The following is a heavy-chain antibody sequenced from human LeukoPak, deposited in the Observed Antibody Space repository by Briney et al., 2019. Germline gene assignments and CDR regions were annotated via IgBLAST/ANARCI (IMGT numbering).Heavy chain of an antibody. V-gene: IGHV3-7*01. J-gene: IGHJ6*03. CDR1: GFTFSGHA. Sequence: GGSLRLSCAASGFTFSGHAMNWVRQAPGKGLEWVANIKQDGSEKYYVDSVKGRFTISRDNAKNSLYLQMNSLRAEDTAVYYCARPRGDYSNYVNYYYYYMDVWGKGTTVTVSS. CDR2: IKQDGSEK. D-gene: IGHD4-11*01. CDR3: ARPRGDYSNYVNYYYYYMDV.